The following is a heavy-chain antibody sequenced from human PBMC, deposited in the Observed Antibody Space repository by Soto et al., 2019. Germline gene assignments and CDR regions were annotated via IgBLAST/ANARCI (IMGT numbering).Heavy chain of an antibody. CDR2: IWYDGSNK. CDR1: GFTFSSYG. J-gene: IGHJ4*02. D-gene: IGHD2-2*01. CDR3: ARNPFPICSSTSCYLDY. Sequence: GGSLRLSCAASGFTFSSYGVHWVRQAPGKGLEWVAVIWYDGSNKYYADSVKGRFTISRDNSKNTLYLQMNSLRAEDTAVYYCARNPFPICSSTSCYLDYWGQGTLVTVSS. V-gene: IGHV3-33*01.